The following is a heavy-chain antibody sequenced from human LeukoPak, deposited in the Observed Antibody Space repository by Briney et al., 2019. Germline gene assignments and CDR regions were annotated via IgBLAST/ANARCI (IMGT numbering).Heavy chain of an antibody. CDR2: IVVGSGNT. CDR3: AAGYYDSSGYTDY. D-gene: IGHD3-22*01. Sequence: ASVKVSCKASGFTFTSSAMQWVRQARGQRLEWIGWIVVGSGNTNYAQKFQERVTITRDMSTSTAYMELSSLRSEDTAVYYCAAGYYDSSGYTDYWGQGTLVTVSS. J-gene: IGHJ4*02. V-gene: IGHV1-58*02. CDR1: GFTFTSSA.